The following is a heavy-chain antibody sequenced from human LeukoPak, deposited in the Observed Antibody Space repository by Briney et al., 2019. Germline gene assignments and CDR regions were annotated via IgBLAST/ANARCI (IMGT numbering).Heavy chain of an antibody. Sequence: ASVKVSCKASGYTFTSYAMHWVRQAPGQRLEWMGRINAGNGNTKYSQKFQGRVTITRDTSASTAYMELSSLRPEDTAVYYCAREVAAAGVPDWGQGTLVTVSS. V-gene: IGHV1-3*01. CDR1: GYTFTSYA. D-gene: IGHD6-13*01. CDR2: INAGNGNT. J-gene: IGHJ4*02. CDR3: AREVAAAGVPD.